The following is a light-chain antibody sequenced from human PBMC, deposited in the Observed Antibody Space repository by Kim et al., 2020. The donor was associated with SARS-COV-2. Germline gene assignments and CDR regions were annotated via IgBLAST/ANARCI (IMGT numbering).Light chain of an antibody. V-gene: IGLV2-14*04. CDR2: DVI. J-gene: IGLJ1*01. CDR1: GRDVGGYNS. Sequence: GHAITISCTGTGRDVGGYNSVSWYQQHPGKAPKLMIYDVIKRPSGVSHRFSGSKSGNTASLTISGLQAEDEADYYCSSYTTSATYVFGTGTKVTVL. CDR3: SSYTTSATYV.